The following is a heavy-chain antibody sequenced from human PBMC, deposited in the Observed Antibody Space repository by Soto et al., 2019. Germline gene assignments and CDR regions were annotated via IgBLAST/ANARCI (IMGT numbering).Heavy chain of an antibody. J-gene: IGHJ5*02. CDR2: ISTSDTTI. CDR3: ARLVGAPSSPPNWFDP. V-gene: IGHV3-48*03. Sequence: ESGGGLVQPGGSLRLSCAGSGFTFSSYEMNWVRQAPGKGLEWVSYISTSDTTIYYADSVKGRFTISRDNAKNSLYLQMNSLRAEDTAVYYCARLVGAPSSPPNWFDPWGQGTLVTVSS. D-gene: IGHD1-26*01. CDR1: GFTFSSYE.